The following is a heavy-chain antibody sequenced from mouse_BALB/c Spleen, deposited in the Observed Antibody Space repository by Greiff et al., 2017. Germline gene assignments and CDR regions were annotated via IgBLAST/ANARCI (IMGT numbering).Heavy chain of an antibody. J-gene: IGHJ3*01. CDR3: ARDLTFAY. CDR2: ISDGGSYT. Sequence: DVMLVESGGDLVKPGGSLKLSCAASGFTFSSYGMSWVRQTPDKRLEWVATISDGGSYTYYPDSVKGRFTISRDNAKNNLYLQMSSLKSEDTAMYYCARDLTFAYWGQGTLVTVSA. V-gene: IGHV5-6*02. CDR1: GFTFSSYG.